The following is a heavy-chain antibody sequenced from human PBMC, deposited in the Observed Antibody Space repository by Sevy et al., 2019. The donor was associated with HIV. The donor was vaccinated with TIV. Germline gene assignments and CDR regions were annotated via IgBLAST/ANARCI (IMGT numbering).Heavy chain of an antibody. J-gene: IGHJ6*02. Sequence: GGSQRLSCAASGFTFSSYWMHWVRQAPGKGLVWVSRINSDGSSTSYADSVKGRFTISRDNAKNTLYLQMNSLRAEDTAVYYCAREGPYYDFWSGSHYYYGMDVWGQGTTVTVSS. CDR3: AREGPYYDFWSGSHYYYGMDV. D-gene: IGHD3-3*01. CDR2: INSDGSST. V-gene: IGHV3-74*01. CDR1: GFTFSSYW.